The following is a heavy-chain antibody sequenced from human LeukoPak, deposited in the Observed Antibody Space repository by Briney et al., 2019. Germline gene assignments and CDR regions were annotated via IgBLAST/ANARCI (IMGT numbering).Heavy chain of an antibody. D-gene: IGHD6-13*01. CDR1: GFTFSNYW. CDR2: INSDGSSR. V-gene: IGHV3-74*01. CDR3: ASASSHRIAAGGDY. J-gene: IGHJ4*02. Sequence: GGSLRLSCAASGFTFSNYWMHWVRQAPGEGLVWVSRINSDGSSRNYADSVKGRFTISRDNAKNTLYLQMNSLRAEDTAVYYCASASSHRIAAGGDYWGQGTLVTVSP.